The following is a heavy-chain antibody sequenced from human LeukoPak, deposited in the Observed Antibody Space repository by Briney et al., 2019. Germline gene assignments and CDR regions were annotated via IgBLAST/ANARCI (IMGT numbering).Heavy chain of an antibody. CDR2: INANSGAT. Sequence: PGGSLRLSCAASGFAFSFFAMSWLRQPPGKGLEWVSTINANSGATSYAASVRGRFTISRDNSKNKLYLQLNSLRAEDTALYYCARVIGYCSSTSCYAGEYYYYGMDVWGQGTTVTVSS. J-gene: IGHJ6*02. CDR1: GFAFSFFA. CDR3: ARVIGYCSSTSCYAGEYYYYGMDV. D-gene: IGHD2-2*01. V-gene: IGHV3-23*01.